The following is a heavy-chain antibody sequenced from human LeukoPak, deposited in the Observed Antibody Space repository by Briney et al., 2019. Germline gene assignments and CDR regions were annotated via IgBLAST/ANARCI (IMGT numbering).Heavy chain of an antibody. CDR3: AKRDTAINYFDI. Sequence: GGSLRLSCAASEFTFSDYYMSWIRQAPGKGLARVSYISSTASTKYYADSVKGRFTISRDNAKNSLYLQMNSLRAEDTAVYYCAKRDTAINYFDIWGQGTLVTVSS. V-gene: IGHV3-11*01. CDR1: EFTFSDYY. J-gene: IGHJ5*02. CDR2: ISSTASTK. D-gene: IGHD5-18*01.